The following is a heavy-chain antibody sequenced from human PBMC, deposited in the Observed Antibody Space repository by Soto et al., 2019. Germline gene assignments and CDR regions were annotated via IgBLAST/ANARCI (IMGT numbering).Heavy chain of an antibody. CDR2: ISNSGRT. CDR1: GDSISRGAYY. V-gene: IGHV4-31*03. J-gene: IGHJ5*02. D-gene: IGHD3-22*01. Sequence: QVQLQESGPGLVKPSQTLSLTCTVSGDSISRGAYYWTWIRQHPVQGLVWIGYISNSGRTNYNPSLNSRLTISLDTSEKQFSLKLTSVTAADTAMYYCARARKYYDCALDPWGQGTLVTVSS. CDR3: ARARKYYDCALDP.